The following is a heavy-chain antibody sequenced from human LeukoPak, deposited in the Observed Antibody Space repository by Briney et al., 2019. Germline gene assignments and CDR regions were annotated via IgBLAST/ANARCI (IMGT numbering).Heavy chain of an antibody. CDR2: ISAYNGNT. Sequence: ASVKVSCKASGYTFTSYGISWVRQAPGQGLEWMGWISAYNGNTNYAQKLQGRVTMTTDTSTSTAYMELRSLRSDDTAVYYCARYHYDILTGYYIGSIDYWGQGTLVTVSS. V-gene: IGHV1-18*01. CDR1: GYTFTSYG. J-gene: IGHJ4*02. CDR3: ARYHYDILTGYYIGSIDY. D-gene: IGHD3-9*01.